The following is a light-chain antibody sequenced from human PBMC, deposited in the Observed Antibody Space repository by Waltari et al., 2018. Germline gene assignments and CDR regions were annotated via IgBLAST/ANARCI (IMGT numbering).Light chain of an antibody. J-gene: IGKJ1*01. CDR1: QGVSSY. CDR2: AAS. V-gene: IGKV1-8*01. Sequence: AIRMTQSPSSLSASTGDRVTITCQASQGVSSYLAWYQQKPGKAPKLLIYAASTLQSGVPSRFSGSGSGTDFTLTISCLQSEDFATYYCQQYYSYPWTFGQGTKVEIK. CDR3: QQYYSYPWT.